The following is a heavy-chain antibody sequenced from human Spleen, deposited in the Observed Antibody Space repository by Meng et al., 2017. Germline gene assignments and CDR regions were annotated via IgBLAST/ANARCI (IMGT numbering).Heavy chain of an antibody. J-gene: IGHJ6*02. Sequence: GRSLRLSCAASGFTFSSYGMHWARQAPGKGLEWVAVIWYDGSNKYYADSVKGRFTISRDNSKNTLYLQMNSLRAEDTAVYYCARDWASYGDYVGDSNYYYGIDVWGQGTTVTVSS. V-gene: IGHV3-33*01. CDR3: ARDWASYGDYVGDSNYYYGIDV. CDR1: GFTFSSYG. D-gene: IGHD4-17*01. CDR2: IWYDGSNK.